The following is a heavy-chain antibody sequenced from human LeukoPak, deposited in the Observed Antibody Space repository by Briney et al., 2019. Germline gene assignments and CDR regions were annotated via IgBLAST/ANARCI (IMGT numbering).Heavy chain of an antibody. Sequence: PGGSLRLSCAASGFTFDDYAMPWVRQAPGKGLEWVSGISWNSGSIGYADSVNGRFTISRDNAKNSLYLQMNSLRAEDTALYYCAKTDTWGQGTLVTVSS. CDR1: GFTFDDYA. V-gene: IGHV3-9*01. CDR3: AKTDT. J-gene: IGHJ4*02. CDR2: ISWNSGSI. D-gene: IGHD5-18*01.